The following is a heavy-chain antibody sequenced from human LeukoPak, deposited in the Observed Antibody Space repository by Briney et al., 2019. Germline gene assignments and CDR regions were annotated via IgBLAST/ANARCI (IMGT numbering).Heavy chain of an antibody. D-gene: IGHD3-22*01. J-gene: IGHJ4*02. CDR2: IYPDDSDT. V-gene: IGHV5-51*01. CDR3: ARSRDSSGYYYLI. CDR1: GYTFINYW. Sequence: GESLKISSEASGYTFINYWIGWVRQMPGKGLEWMGIIYPDDSDTKYSPSFQGQVTISADKSISTAYLQWSSLKAADTAMYYCARSRDSSGYYYLIWGQGTLVTVSS.